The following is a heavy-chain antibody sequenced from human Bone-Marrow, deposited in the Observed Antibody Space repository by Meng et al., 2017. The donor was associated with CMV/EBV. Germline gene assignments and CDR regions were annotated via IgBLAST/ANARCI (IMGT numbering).Heavy chain of an antibody. D-gene: IGHD1-26*01. V-gene: IGHV1-2*02. CDR2: INPNSGGT. CDR1: GYTFTGYY. Sequence: ASVKVSCKASGYTFTGYYMHWVRQAPGQGLEWMGWINPNSGGTNYAQKFQGRVTMTRDTSISTAYMELSRLRSDDPAVYYCARGGWELVEAFDIWAQGTMATFSS. J-gene: IGHJ3*02. CDR3: ARGGWELVEAFDI.